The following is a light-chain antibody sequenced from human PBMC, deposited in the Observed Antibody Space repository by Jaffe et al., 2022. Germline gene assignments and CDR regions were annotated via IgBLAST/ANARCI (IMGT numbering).Light chain of an antibody. CDR1: SSNIGAGYD. V-gene: IGLV1-40*01. CDR3: HSYDSSLIALT. Sequence: QSVLTQPPSVSGAPGQRVTISCTGSSSNIGAGYDVHWYQQLPGAAPKLLIYDNTNRPSGVPDRFSGSKSGTSASLAITGLQAEDEADYYCHSYDSSLIALTFGGGTKLTVL. CDR2: DNT. J-gene: IGLJ3*02.